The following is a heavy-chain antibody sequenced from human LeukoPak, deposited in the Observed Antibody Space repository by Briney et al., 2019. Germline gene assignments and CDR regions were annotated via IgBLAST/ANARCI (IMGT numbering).Heavy chain of an antibody. V-gene: IGHV3-21*01. Sequence: GGSLRLSCAASGFTVSSNYMSWVRQAPGKGLEWVSSISSSSSYIYYADSVKGRFTISRDNAKNSLYLQMNSLRAEDTAVYYCARGFGSYYYGSGSPSGGQGTLVTVSS. CDR1: GFTVSSNY. D-gene: IGHD3-10*01. CDR3: ARGFGSYYYGSGSPS. CDR2: ISSSSSYI. J-gene: IGHJ4*02.